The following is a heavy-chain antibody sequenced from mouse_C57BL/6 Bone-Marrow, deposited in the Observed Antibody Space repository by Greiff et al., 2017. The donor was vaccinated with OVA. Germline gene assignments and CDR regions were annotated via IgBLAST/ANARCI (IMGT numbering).Heavy chain of an antibody. V-gene: IGHV1-55*01. CDR3: ASITTVVARYFDY. CDR2: IYPGSGST. J-gene: IGHJ2*01. D-gene: IGHD1-1*01. Sequence: VQLQQPGAELVKPGASVKMSCKASGYTFTSYWITWVKQRPGQGLEWIGDIYPGSGSTNYNEKFKSKATLTVDTSASTAYMQHSSLTSEDSAVYYGASITTVVARYFDYWGQGTTLTVSA. CDR1: GYTFTSYW.